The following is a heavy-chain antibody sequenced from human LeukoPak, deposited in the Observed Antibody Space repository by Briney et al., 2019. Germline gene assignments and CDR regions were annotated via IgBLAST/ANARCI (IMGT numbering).Heavy chain of an antibody. CDR1: GFTFSSYA. D-gene: IGHD6-6*01. Sequence: PGRSLVLSCAASGFTFSSYAMHWGRQAPGKGVEWVAVISYDGSNKYYADSVKGRFTISRDNSKNTLYLQMNSLRAEDTAVYYCAREGDSSSSGCDYWGQGTLVTVSS. J-gene: IGHJ4*02. CDR2: ISYDGSNK. CDR3: AREGDSSSSGCDY. V-gene: IGHV3-30*04.